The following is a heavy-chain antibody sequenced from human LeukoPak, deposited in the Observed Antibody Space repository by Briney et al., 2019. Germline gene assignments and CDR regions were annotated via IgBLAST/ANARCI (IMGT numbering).Heavy chain of an antibody. D-gene: IGHD4-17*01. V-gene: IGHV7-4-1*02. Sequence: GASVKVSCKTSGYTFTSYAMNWVRQAPGQGLEWLGWINTNTGNPTYAQGFTGRFVFSLDTSVSTAYLQISSLKAEDTAVYYCARSNNDGDYLGVGFDYWGQGTLVTVSP. CDR1: GYTFTSYA. CDR2: INTNTGNP. CDR3: ARSNNDGDYLGVGFDY. J-gene: IGHJ4*02.